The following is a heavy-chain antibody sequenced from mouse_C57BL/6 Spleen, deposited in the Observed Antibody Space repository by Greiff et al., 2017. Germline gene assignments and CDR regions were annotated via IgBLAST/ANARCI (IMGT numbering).Heavy chain of an antibody. V-gene: IGHV1-15*01. Sequence: VQLQESGAELVRPGASVTLSCKASGYTFTDYEMHWVKQTPVHGLEWIGAIDPATGGTAYNQKFKGKAILTADKSSSTAYMELRSLTSEDSAVYYCTSLNYYGSSCFDYWGQGTTLTVSS. CDR1: GYTFTDYE. D-gene: IGHD1-1*01. CDR3: TSLNYYGSSCFDY. CDR2: IDPATGGT. J-gene: IGHJ2*01.